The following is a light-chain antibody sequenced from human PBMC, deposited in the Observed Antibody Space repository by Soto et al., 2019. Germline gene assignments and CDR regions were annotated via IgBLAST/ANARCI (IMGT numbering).Light chain of an antibody. CDR3: QQSYSTPPT. J-gene: IGKJ1*01. V-gene: IGKV1-39*01. CDR1: QSISSY. CDR2: AAS. Sequence: IPMTQSPSSLSASVGDRVTITCRASQSISSYLNWYQQKPGKAPKLLIYAASSLQSGVPSRFSGSGSGTDFTLTISSLQPEDFATCYCQQSYSTPPTFGQGTKVDIK.